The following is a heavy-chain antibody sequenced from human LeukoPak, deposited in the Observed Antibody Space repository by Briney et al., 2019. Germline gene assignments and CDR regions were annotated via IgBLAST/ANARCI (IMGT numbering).Heavy chain of an antibody. Sequence: GGSLRLSCVPSTFTFSNSGMHWVRQAPGKGLEWVAGISIDGNDKYYVDSVRGRITISRDNSKNTLYLEMNSLSAEDTAVYYCAKEVRTSGRAGIFGYWGQGTLVTVSS. CDR2: ISIDGNDK. D-gene: IGHD2-2*01. V-gene: IGHV3-30*04. J-gene: IGHJ4*02. CDR1: TFTFSNSG. CDR3: AKEVRTSGRAGIFGY.